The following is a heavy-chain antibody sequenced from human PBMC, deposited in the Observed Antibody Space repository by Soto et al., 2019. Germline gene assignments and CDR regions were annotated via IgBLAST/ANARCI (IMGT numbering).Heavy chain of an antibody. J-gene: IGHJ6*02. CDR2: ISYDGSNK. CDR3: AKGQHCSTTSCYFYYYGVDV. V-gene: IGHV3-30*18. Sequence: SLRLSCAASGFTFSSYGMHWVRQGPGKGLELVAVISYDGSNKYYADSVKGRLTISRDNSKNTLYLQINSLRAEDTAVYYCAKGQHCSTTSCYFYYYGVDVWGRGTTVTVSS. D-gene: IGHD2-2*01. CDR1: GFTFSSYG.